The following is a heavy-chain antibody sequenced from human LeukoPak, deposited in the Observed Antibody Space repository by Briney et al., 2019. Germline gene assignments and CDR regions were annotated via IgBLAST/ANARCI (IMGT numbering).Heavy chain of an antibody. D-gene: IGHD6-6*01. J-gene: IGHJ4*02. V-gene: IGHV3-48*04. Sequence: PGGSLRLSCAASGFTFSSYSMNWVRQAPGKGLEWVSYISSSSSAIYYADSVQGRFTISRDNAKNSLYLQMNSLRAEDTAVYYCAKDGGYSSSRYFDYWGQGTLVTVSS. CDR1: GFTFSSYS. CDR2: ISSSSSAI. CDR3: AKDGGYSSSRYFDY.